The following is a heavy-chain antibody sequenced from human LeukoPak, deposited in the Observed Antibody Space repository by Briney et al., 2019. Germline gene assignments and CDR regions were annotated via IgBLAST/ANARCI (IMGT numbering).Heavy chain of an antibody. CDR3: ARSYSLPEY. D-gene: IGHD1-26*01. V-gene: IGHV3-23*01. CDR2: ITGSGAYT. Sequence: GGSLRLSCTASGFTFNNYAMTWVRQAPGKGLEWVSAITGSGAYTNYADSVKGRFTISRDNSKHMVYLQMNSLTTADTAVYYCARSYSLPEYWGQGTLVAVSS. CDR1: GFTFNNYA. J-gene: IGHJ4*02.